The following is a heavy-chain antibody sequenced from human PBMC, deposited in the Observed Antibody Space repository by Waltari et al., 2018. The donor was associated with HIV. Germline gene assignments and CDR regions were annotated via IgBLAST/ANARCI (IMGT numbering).Heavy chain of an antibody. D-gene: IGHD3-22*01. CDR2: IYYSGGT. CDR3: ARAPTISGLLSDYYYAMDV. CDR1: GGSISSGGYY. V-gene: IGHV4-31*03. J-gene: IGHJ6*02. Sequence: QVQLQESGPGLVKPSQTLSLTCTVSGGSISSGGYYWSWIRQHPGKGLEWIGYIYYSGGTYYNPSLKGRITISVDTSKNQFSLKLSSVTAADTAVYYCARAPTISGLLSDYYYAMDVWGQGTTVTVSS.